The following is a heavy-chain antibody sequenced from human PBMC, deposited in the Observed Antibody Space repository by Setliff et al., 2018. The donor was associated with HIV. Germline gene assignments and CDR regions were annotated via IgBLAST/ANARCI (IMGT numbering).Heavy chain of an antibody. CDR3: ARTQYRTTWPGNY. Sequence: ASVKVSCKASGYTFTRYHMHWVRQAPGQGLEWMGVFNPSGDHTTYAQKFQGRVTMTRDTSTSTVYLNMSSLRSEDTAVHYCARTQYRTTWPGNYWGQGTLVTVSS. CDR2: FNPSGDHT. J-gene: IGHJ4*02. CDR1: GYTFTRYH. V-gene: IGHV1-46*01. D-gene: IGHD1-7*01.